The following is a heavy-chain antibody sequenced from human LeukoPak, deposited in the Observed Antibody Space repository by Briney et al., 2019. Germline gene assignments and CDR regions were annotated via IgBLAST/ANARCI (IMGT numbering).Heavy chain of an antibody. CDR2: ISGSGGST. V-gene: IGHV3-23*01. Sequence: GGSLRLSCAASGFTFSSYAMSWVRQAPGKGLEWVSAISGSGGSTYYADSVKGRFTISRDNSKNTLYLQMNSLRAEDTAVCYCAKDGTIFGVVIASYYYYGMDVWGQGTTVTVSS. CDR3: AKDGTIFGVVIASYYYYGMDV. J-gene: IGHJ6*02. CDR1: GFTFSSYA. D-gene: IGHD3-3*01.